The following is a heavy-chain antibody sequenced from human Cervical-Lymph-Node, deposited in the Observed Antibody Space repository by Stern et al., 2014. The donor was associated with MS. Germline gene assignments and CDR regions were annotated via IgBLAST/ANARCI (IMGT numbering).Heavy chain of an antibody. J-gene: IGHJ4*02. CDR3: ARCNVNSGGAFDS. CDR2: IAWDDDK. Sequence: QVTLRESGPALVRPTQTLTLTCTFSGFSLSTTGLCVSWIRQSPGKALEWLDLIAWDDDKYYSTSLKTRLNISKDTSKNQVVLTMTNMDPVDTATYYCARCNVNSGGAFDSWGQGTLVTVSS. D-gene: IGHD2/OR15-2a*01. CDR1: GFSLSTTGLC. V-gene: IGHV2-70*01.